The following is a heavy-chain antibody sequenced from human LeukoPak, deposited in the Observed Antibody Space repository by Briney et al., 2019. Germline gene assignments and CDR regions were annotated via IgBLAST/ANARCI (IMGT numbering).Heavy chain of an antibody. J-gene: IGHJ3*02. CDR3: ARGADYYDSSGYYYDAFDI. Sequence: ASVKVSCKASGYTFTAYYMHWVRQAPGQGLEWMGRIIPILGIANYAQKFQGRVTITADKSTSTAYMELSSLRSEDTAVYYCARGADYYDSSGYYYDAFDIWGQGTMVTVSS. D-gene: IGHD3-22*01. CDR1: GYTFTAYY. V-gene: IGHV1-69*04. CDR2: IIPILGIA.